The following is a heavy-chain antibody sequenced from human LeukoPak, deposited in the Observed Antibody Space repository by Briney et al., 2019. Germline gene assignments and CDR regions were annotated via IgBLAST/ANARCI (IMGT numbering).Heavy chain of an antibody. Sequence: ASETLSLTCTVSGGSISSYYWSWIRQPPGKGLEWIGYIYYSGSTNYNPSLKSRVTISVDTSKNQFSLKLSSVTAADTAVYYCARYNWNYYFDYWGQGTLVTVSS. V-gene: IGHV4-59*01. CDR2: IYYSGST. CDR3: ARYNWNYYFDY. D-gene: IGHD1-7*01. CDR1: GGSISSYY. J-gene: IGHJ4*02.